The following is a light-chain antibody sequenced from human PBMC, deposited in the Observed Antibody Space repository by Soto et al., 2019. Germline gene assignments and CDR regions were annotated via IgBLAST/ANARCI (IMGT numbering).Light chain of an antibody. CDR3: QQYGSSPYT. J-gene: IGKJ2*01. CDR2: GAS. Sequence: EVVLTQSPGTLSLSPGERATLSCWASQSLLSSYLAWYQQRPGQAPRLLIYGASSRATGIPDRFSGSGSGTDFTLTISRLEPEDFAVYYCQQYGSSPYTFGPGTKLEIK. CDR1: QSLLSSY. V-gene: IGKV3-20*01.